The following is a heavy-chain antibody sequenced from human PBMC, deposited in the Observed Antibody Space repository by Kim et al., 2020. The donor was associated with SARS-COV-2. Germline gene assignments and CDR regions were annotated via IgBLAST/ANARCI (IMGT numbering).Heavy chain of an antibody. J-gene: IGHJ5*02. Sequence: SGPTLVKPTQTLTLTCTFSGFSLSTSGVGVGWIRQPPGKALEWLALIYWDDDKRYSPSLKSRLTITKDTSKNQVVLTMTNMDPVDTATYYCALRVVAATRDPRDRGYYSWFDPWGQGTLVTVSS. CDR2: IYWDDDK. CDR3: ALRVVAATRDPRDRGYYSWFDP. CDR1: GFSLSTSGVG. V-gene: IGHV2-5*02. D-gene: IGHD2-15*01.